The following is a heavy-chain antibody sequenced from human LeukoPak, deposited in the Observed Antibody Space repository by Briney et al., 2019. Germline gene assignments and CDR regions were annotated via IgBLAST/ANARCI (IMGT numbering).Heavy chain of an antibody. J-gene: IGHJ6*02. CDR3: ARVYGGYEPYYYGMDV. Sequence: PSETLSLTCTVSGGSISSGGYYWSWIRQHPGKGLEWIGYIYYSGSTYYNPSLKSGVTISVDTSKNQFSLKLSSVTAADTPVYYCARVYGGYEPYYYGMDVWGQGTTVTVSS. V-gene: IGHV4-31*03. CDR1: GGSISSGGYY. CDR2: IYYSGST. D-gene: IGHD5-12*01.